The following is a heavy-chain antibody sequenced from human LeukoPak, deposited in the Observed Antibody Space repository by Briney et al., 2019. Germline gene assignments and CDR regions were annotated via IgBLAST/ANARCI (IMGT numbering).Heavy chain of an antibody. V-gene: IGHV3-23*01. CDR3: ARVFWFGELFPHFDY. D-gene: IGHD3-10*01. Sequence: PGGSLRLSCAASGFTFSSYAMNWVRQAPGKGLEWVSAISGSGGRTYYADSVKGRFTISRDNSKNTLYLQMNTLRAEDTALYYCARVFWFGELFPHFDYWGQGTLVTVSS. J-gene: IGHJ4*02. CDR1: GFTFSSYA. CDR2: ISGSGGRT.